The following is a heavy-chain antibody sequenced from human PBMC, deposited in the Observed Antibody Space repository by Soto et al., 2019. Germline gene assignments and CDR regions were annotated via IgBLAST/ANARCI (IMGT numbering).Heavy chain of an antibody. Sequence: QVQLVQSGAEVKKPGASVKVSCKASGYTFTSYGISWVRQAPGQGLGWMGWISAYNGNTNYAQKLQGRVTMTTDTSTRTAYRELRSLRSDDTAVYYCARGEIMRADPGGWFDPWGQGTLVTVSS. CDR1: GYTFTSYG. CDR2: ISAYNGNT. J-gene: IGHJ5*02. V-gene: IGHV1-18*04. D-gene: IGHD2-8*01. CDR3: ARGEIMRADPGGWFDP.